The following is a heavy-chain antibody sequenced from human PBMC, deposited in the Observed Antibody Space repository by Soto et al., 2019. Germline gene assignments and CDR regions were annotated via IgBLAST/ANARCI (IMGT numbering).Heavy chain of an antibody. Sequence: EVQLWESGGGLVQPGGSLRLSCAVSGYTFSSFDMSWVRQAPGKGLEWVSTIIGSGGGTNYADSVKGRFTISRDISTYTVYLQMNSLRAEDTAVYYCAHRTGFDYWGQGALVTVSS. CDR3: AHRTGFDY. J-gene: IGHJ4*02. CDR2: IIGSGGGT. CDR1: GYTFSSFD. V-gene: IGHV3-23*01.